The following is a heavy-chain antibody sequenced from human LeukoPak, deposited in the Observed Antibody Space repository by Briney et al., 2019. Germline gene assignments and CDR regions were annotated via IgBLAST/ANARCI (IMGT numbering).Heavy chain of an antibody. D-gene: IGHD3-22*01. CDR3: ARNHYDSSGYYGGETYYFDY. CDR1: GGSFSGYY. Sequence: SETLSLTSAVYGGSFSGYYWSWIRQPPGQGLEWIGEINHSGSTNYNPSLKRRVTITVNTSNKAFFLKLSSVSAANTAVYYCARNHYDSSGYYGGETYYFDYWGQGTLVTVSS. V-gene: IGHV4-34*01. CDR2: INHSGST. J-gene: IGHJ4*02.